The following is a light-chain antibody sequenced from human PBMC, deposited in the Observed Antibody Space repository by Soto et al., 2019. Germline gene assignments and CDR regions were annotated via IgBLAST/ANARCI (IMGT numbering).Light chain of an antibody. CDR2: LNNDGSH. V-gene: IGLV4-69*01. CDR3: QTWGTGFQF. CDR1: SGHSSYA. Sequence: QSVLTQSPSASASLGASAKLTCTLSSGHSSYAIAWHQKQPGKGPRYLMDLNNDGSHTKGDGIPDRFSGSSSGADRYLIISSLQSEDEADYYCQTWGTGFQFFGGGTKLTVL. J-gene: IGLJ2*01.